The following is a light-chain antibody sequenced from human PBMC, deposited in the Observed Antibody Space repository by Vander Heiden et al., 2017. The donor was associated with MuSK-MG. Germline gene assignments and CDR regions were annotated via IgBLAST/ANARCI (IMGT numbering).Light chain of an antibody. CDR2: TTS. Sequence: DIRMTQSPSSVSASVGDRLTITCRASQDISSWLAWYRQTPDRAPELLISTTSSLESGVPSRFRGSGSGTDFTLTITGLQPEDFATYYCQQYKTYPLTFGGGTRVEI. CDR3: QQYKTYPLT. CDR1: QDISSW. V-gene: IGKV1D-16*01. J-gene: IGKJ4*01.